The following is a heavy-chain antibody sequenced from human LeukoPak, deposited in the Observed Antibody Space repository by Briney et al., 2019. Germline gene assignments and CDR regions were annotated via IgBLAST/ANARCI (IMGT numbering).Heavy chain of an antibody. Sequence: PSETLSLTCAVYGGSFSGYYWSWIRQPPGKGLEWIGSIYHSGSTYYNPSLKSRVTISVDTSKNQFSLKLSSVTAADTAVYYCARGGRAYGGDYYFDNWGQGTLVTVSS. CDR1: GGSFSGYY. V-gene: IGHV4-34*01. D-gene: IGHD2-21*01. CDR2: IYHSGST. J-gene: IGHJ4*02. CDR3: ARGGRAYGGDYYFDN.